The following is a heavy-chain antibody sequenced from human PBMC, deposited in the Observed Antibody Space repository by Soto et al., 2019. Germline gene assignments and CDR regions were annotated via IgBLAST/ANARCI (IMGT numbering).Heavy chain of an antibody. D-gene: IGHD3-9*01. J-gene: IGHJ4*02. Sequence: QITVKESGPTLVKPTQTLTLTCTLSGFSLSTTTVGVGWIRQPPGKALEWLALIYWDDDRRYIPSLKNRLTLPQDTSGGQVVPKITHLDPVGTATYFRAQISPFDFKGFHLGYWGPGILVPGSS. V-gene: IGHV2-5*02. CDR2: IYWDDDR. CDR1: GFSLSTTTVG. CDR3: AQISPFDFKGFHLGY.